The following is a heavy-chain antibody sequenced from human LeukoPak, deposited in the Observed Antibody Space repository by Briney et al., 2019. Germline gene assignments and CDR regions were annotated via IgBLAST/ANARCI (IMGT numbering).Heavy chain of an antibody. CDR3: ARAGGSGYEPGYMDV. J-gene: IGHJ6*03. CDR2: MNPNSGNT. Sequence: ASVKVSCKASGYTFTKYGVYWVRQATGQGLEWMGWMNPNSGNTGYAQKFQGRVTITRNTSISTAYMELSSLRSEDTAVYYCARAGGSGYEPGYMDVWGKGTTVTVSS. CDR1: GYTFTKYG. V-gene: IGHV1-8*03. D-gene: IGHD5-12*01.